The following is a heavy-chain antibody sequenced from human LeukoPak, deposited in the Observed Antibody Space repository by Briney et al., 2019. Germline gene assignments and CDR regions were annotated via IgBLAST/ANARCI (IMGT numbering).Heavy chain of an antibody. CDR3: AKDTYYYDRSGYYTFDS. V-gene: IGHV3-30*18. Sequence: GGSLRLSCGASGLTFSSYGMHWVRQAPGKGLEWVAVISYDGNNKQFADFVKGRFTISRDNSQSTVYLQMNSLRAEDTAVYYCAKDTYYYDRSGYYTFDSWGQGTLVTVSS. CDR1: GLTFSSYG. D-gene: IGHD3-22*01. J-gene: IGHJ4*02. CDR2: ISYDGNNK.